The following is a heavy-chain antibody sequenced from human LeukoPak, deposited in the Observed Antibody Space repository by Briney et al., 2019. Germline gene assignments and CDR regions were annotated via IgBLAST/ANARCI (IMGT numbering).Heavy chain of an antibody. CDR1: GFTFSSYG. J-gene: IGHJ4*02. CDR3: ARDWWNYYNTSGYFF. D-gene: IGHD3-22*01. Sequence: PGGSLRLSCAASGFTFSSYGMHWVRQAPGKGLEWVAVISYDGRNKYYADSVKGRSTISRDNSKNTLYLQMNSLRAEDTAVYYCARDWWNYYNTSGYFFWCQGTLVTVSS. V-gene: IGHV3-30*03. CDR2: ISYDGRNK.